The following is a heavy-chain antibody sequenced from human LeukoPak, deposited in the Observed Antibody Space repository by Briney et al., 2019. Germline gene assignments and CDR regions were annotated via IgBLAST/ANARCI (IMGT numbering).Heavy chain of an antibody. V-gene: IGHV3-7*01. CDR3: ARDWSVAANRFDF. CDR2: IKQDGSGT. D-gene: IGHD2-15*01. J-gene: IGHJ4*02. Sequence: PGGSLRLSCVASGFTFSNYWMSWFRQAPGMGLEWVANIKQDGSGTFYVGSVKGRFSISRDNAKNSVHLQMNSLRVEDTAVYYCARDWSVAANRFDFWGQGTLVTVSS. CDR1: GFTFSNYW.